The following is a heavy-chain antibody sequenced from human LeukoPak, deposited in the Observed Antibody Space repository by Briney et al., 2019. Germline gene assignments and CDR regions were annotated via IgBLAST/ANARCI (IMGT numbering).Heavy chain of an antibody. V-gene: IGHV3-23*01. CDR3: AKDLPNPGTSRHFQY. D-gene: IGHD2-8*01. CDR2: ISGSGGST. CDR1: GFTFSSYA. Sequence: GGSLRLSCAASGFTFSSYAMSWVRQAPGKGLEWVSSISGSGGSTYYADSVKGRFTISRDNSKNTLYLQMNSLRAEDTAVYYCAKDLPNPGTSRHFQYWGQGTLVTVSS. J-gene: IGHJ1*01.